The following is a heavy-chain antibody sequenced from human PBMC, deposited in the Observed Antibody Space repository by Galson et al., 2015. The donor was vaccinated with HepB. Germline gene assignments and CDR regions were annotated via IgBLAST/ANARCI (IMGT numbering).Heavy chain of an antibody. V-gene: IGHV5-51*03. CDR1: GYSFTSYW. CDR2: IYPGDSDT. CDR3: ARRTPQFYDLSPADY. D-gene: IGHD3-3*01. Sequence: QSGAEVKKPGESLKISCKGSGYSFTSYWIGWVRQMPGKGLEWMGIIYPGDSDTRYSPSFQGQVTISADKSISTAYLQWSSLKASDTAMYYCARRTPQFYDLSPADYWGQGTLVTVSS. J-gene: IGHJ4*02.